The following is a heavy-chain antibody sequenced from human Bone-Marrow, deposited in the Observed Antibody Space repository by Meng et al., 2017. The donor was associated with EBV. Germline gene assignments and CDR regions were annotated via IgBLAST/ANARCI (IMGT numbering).Heavy chain of an antibody. V-gene: IGHV4-4*02. CDR3: ASAYSYGSRDLPGH. CDR2: SYHSGST. Sequence: VEPRVVGPGLVKPSATLCLPCAVSASSSSSTYRWRCVRRPPGRGLEWLRQSYHSGSTNYTPSLNSRVIISVDKSKNQFSLRLTSVTAADTDVYYCASAYSYGSRDLPGHWGLGTLVTVSS. J-gene: IGHJ1*01. CDR1: ASSSSSTYR. D-gene: IGHD3-10*01.